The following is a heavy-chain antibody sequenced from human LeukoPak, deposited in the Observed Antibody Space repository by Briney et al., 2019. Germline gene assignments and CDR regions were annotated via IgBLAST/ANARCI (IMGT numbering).Heavy chain of an antibody. CDR3: ARAGVRFGVVKLYFDY. Sequence: AGGSLRLSCAASGFTFSSYSMTWVRQAPGKGLEWVSSISSSSSYIYYADSVKGRFTISRDNAKNSLYLQMNSLRAEDTAVYYCARAGVRFGVVKLYFDYWGQGTLVTVSS. D-gene: IGHD3-3*01. J-gene: IGHJ4*02. CDR2: ISSSSSYI. V-gene: IGHV3-21*01. CDR1: GFTFSSYS.